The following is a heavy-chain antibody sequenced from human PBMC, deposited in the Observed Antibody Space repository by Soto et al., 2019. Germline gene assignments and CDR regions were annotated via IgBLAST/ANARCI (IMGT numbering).Heavy chain of an antibody. V-gene: IGHV3-21*01. CDR2: ISSSSSYI. D-gene: IGHD6-19*01. Sequence: GGSLRLSCAASGFTFSSYSMNWVRQAPGKGLEWVSSISSSSSYIYYADSVKGRFTISRDNAKNSLYLQMNSLRAEDTAVYYCARDSPYAVAVAGRFDYWGQGTLVTVSS. J-gene: IGHJ4*02. CDR3: ARDSPYAVAVAGRFDY. CDR1: GFTFSSYS.